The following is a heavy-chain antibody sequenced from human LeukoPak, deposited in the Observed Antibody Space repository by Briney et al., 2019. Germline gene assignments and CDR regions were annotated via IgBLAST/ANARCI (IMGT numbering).Heavy chain of an antibody. CDR2: ISSSSSYI. CDR1: GFTFSSYS. V-gene: IGHV3-21*04. Sequence: PGGSLRLSCAASGFTFSSYSMNWVRQAPGKGLEWVSSISSSSSYIYYADSVKGRFTISRDNAKNSLYLQMNSPRAEDTAVYYCAKLVPTGYYYYDYWGQGTLVTVSS. J-gene: IGHJ4*02. D-gene: IGHD3-9*01. CDR3: AKLVPTGYYYYDY.